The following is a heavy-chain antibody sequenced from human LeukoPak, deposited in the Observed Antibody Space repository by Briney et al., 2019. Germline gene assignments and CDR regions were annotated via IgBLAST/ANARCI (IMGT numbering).Heavy chain of an antibody. V-gene: IGHV3-23*01. CDR1: GFTFSSYA. D-gene: IGHD6-19*01. CDR2: ISGSGGST. CDR3: AKLLQWLDAFDI. J-gene: IGHJ3*02. Sequence: GGSLRLSCAASGFTFSSYAMSWARQAPGKGLEWVSAISGSGGSTYYADSVKGRFTISRDNSKNTLYLQMNSLRAEDTAVYYCAKLLQWLDAFDIWGQGTMVTVSS.